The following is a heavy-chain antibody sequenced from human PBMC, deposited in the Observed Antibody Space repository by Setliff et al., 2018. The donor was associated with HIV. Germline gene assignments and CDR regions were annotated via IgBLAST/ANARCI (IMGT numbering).Heavy chain of an antibody. D-gene: IGHD1-1*01. J-gene: IGHJ4*02. V-gene: IGHV4-4*09. CDR3: ARRPPLTTGREYYFDF. Sequence: PSETLSLTCTVSGGSFTTYYWSWLRQPPGKELEWIGYFYTSGSTNYNPSLKSRDTISIDTSKNQFSLKLNAVTAADTAVYYCARRPPLTTGREYYFDFWGQGTLVTVSS. CDR2: FYTSGST. CDR1: GGSFTTYY.